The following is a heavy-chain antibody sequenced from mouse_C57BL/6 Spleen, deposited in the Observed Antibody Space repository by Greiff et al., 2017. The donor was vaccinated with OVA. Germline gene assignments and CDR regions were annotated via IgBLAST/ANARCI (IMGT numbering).Heavy chain of an antibody. J-gene: IGHJ3*01. CDR1: GYAFSSYW. CDR2: IYPGDGDT. CDR3: ARPHGSSFSWFAY. Sequence: VQLQQSGAELVKPGASVKISCKASGYAFSSYWMNWVKQRPGKGLEWIGQIYPGDGDTNYNGKFKGKATLTADKSSSTAYLQLSSLTSEDTAVYYCARPHGSSFSWFAYWGQGTLVTVSA. D-gene: IGHD1-1*01. V-gene: IGHV1-80*01.